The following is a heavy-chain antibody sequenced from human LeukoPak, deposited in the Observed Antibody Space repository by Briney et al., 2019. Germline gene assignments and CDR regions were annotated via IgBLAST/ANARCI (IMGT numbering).Heavy chain of an antibody. V-gene: IGHV1-2*02. CDR2: INPNSGGT. CDR1: GYTFTGYY. CDR3: ARAFGTMVRGVISY. D-gene: IGHD3-10*01. Sequence: ASVKVSCKASGYTFTGYYMHWVRQAPGQGLEWMGWINPNSGGTNYAQKFQGRVTMTRDTSISTAYMELSRLRSDDTAVYYCARAFGTMVRGVISYWGQGTTVTVSS. J-gene: IGHJ6*02.